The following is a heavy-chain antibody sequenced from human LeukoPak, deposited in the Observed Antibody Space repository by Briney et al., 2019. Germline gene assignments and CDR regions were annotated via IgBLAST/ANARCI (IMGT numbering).Heavy chain of an antibody. Sequence: PSETLSLTCAVYGGSFSGYYWSWIRQPPGKGLEWIGEINHSGSTNYNPSLKSRVTISVDTSKNQFSLKLSSVTAADTAVYYCARDAVGDYDYVWGSYRYYFDYWGQGTLVTVSS. CDR1: GGSFSGYY. V-gene: IGHV4-34*01. CDR2: INHSGST. J-gene: IGHJ4*02. D-gene: IGHD3-16*02. CDR3: ARDAVGDYDYVWGSYRYYFDY.